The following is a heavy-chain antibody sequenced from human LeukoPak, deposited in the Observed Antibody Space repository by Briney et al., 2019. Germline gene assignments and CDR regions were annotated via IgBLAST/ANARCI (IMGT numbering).Heavy chain of an antibody. J-gene: IGHJ4*02. Sequence: GGSLRLSCAASGFTFINYPMHWVRQPPGKGLEYVSAISGNGDTTWYGNSARGRFTISRDNPKNLLFLQINSLRVEDTAVYYCARETPRRGETRDGYRWGQGTLVTVSS. D-gene: IGHD5-24*01. CDR3: ARETPRRGETRDGYR. CDR1: GFTFINYP. CDR2: ISGNGDTT. V-gene: IGHV3-64*01.